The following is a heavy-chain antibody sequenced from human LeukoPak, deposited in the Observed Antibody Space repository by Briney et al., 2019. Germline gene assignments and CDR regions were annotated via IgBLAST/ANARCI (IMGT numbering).Heavy chain of an antibody. D-gene: IGHD4-23*01. CDR2: IYYTGSA. Sequence: PSETLSLTCTVSGGSISTYYWSWIRQPPGKGLEWIGCIYYTGSANYNPSLKSRGTISVDTSKNQFYLKLSSVTAADTAVYYCARGSITVVPAFDIWGQGIMFTVSS. CDR1: GGSISTYY. CDR3: ARGSITVVPAFDI. V-gene: IGHV4-59*12. J-gene: IGHJ3*02.